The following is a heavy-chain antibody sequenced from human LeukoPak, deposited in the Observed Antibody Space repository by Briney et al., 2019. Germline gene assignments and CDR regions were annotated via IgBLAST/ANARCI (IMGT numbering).Heavy chain of an antibody. CDR1: GFTFSDYA. D-gene: IGHD2-15*01. CDR3: ARGLGGRGWNSDL. Sequence: GGSLRLSCAASGFTFSDYAMVWVRQAPGKGLEWVAIISYDGSHKFYAKSVQGRFTMSRDNSNSTLYLQLNPLTTDDTAVYYRARGLGGRGWNSDLWGRGTLVTVSS. V-gene: IGHV3-30*04. J-gene: IGHJ2*01. CDR2: ISYDGSHK.